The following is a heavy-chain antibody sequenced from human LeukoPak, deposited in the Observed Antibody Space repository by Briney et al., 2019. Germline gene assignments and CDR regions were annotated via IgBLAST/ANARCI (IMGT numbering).Heavy chain of an antibody. CDR3: ARGLASWIQLWSASDY. Sequence: GGSLRLSCAASGFTFSDYYMSWIRQAPGEGLEWVSYISSSGSTIYYADSVKGRFTISGDNAKNSLYLQMNSLRAEDTAVYYCARGLASWIQLWSASDYWGQGTLVTVSS. CDR1: GFTFSDYY. CDR2: ISSSGSTI. D-gene: IGHD5-18*01. J-gene: IGHJ4*02. V-gene: IGHV3-11*01.